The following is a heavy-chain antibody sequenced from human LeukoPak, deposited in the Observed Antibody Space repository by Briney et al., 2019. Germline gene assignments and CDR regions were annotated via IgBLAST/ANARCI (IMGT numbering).Heavy chain of an antibody. J-gene: IGHJ4*02. Sequence: SETLSLTCTVSGGSISSYYWSWIRQPPGKGLEWIGEINHSGSTNYNPSLKSRVTISVDTSKNQFSLKLSSVTAADTAVYYCARPRYCSGGSCFRSFDYWGQGTLVTVSS. CDR3: ARPRYCSGGSCFRSFDY. CDR2: INHSGST. D-gene: IGHD2-15*01. V-gene: IGHV4-34*01. CDR1: GGSISSYY.